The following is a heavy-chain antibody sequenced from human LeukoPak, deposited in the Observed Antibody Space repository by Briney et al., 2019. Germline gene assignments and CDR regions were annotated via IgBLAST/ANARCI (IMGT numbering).Heavy chain of an antibody. J-gene: IGHJ4*02. D-gene: IGHD3-9*01. CDR3: AKGARLRYFDWLLGNDY. Sequence: PGGSLRLSCAASGFTFSSYGMHWVRQAPGKGLEWVAFIRYDGSNKYYADSVKGRFTISRDNSKNTLYLQMNSLRAEDTAVYYCAKGARLRYFDWLLGNDYWGQGTLVTVSS. CDR1: GFTFSSYG. V-gene: IGHV3-30*02. CDR2: IRYDGSNK.